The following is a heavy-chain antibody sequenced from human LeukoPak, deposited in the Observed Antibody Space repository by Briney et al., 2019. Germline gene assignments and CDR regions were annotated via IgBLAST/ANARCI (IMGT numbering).Heavy chain of an antibody. CDR2: VDPEDGET. D-gene: IGHD1-26*01. CDR3: ATVDSGSYYGGGY. V-gene: IGHV1-69-2*01. Sequence: ASVKVSCKASGYTFTSYGISWVRQAPGKGLEWMGLVDPEDGETIYAEKFQGRVTITADTSTDTAYMELSSLRSEDTAVYYCATVDSGSYYGGGYWGQGTLVTVSS. J-gene: IGHJ4*02. CDR1: GYTFTSYG.